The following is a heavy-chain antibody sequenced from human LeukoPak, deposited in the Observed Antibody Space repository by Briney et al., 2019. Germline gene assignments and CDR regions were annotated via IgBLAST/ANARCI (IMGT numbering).Heavy chain of an antibody. CDR1: GDSVSSNSAA. D-gene: IGHD2-15*01. CDR3: ARGAGCSGGSCYLNWFDP. Sequence: PSQTLSLTCAISGDSVSSNSAAWNWIRQSPSRGLEWLGRTYYRSKWYNDYAVSVKSRITINPDTSKNQFSLQLNSVTPEDTAVYYCARGAGCSGGSCYLNWFDPWGQGTLVTVSS. V-gene: IGHV6-1*01. J-gene: IGHJ5*02. CDR2: TYYRSKWYN.